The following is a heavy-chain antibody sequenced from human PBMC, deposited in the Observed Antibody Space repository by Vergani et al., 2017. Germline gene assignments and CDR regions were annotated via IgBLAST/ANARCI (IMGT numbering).Heavy chain of an antibody. CDR2: INPSGGHT. CDR3: ARGDYGILTGYRY. CDR1: GYTFSNYY. Sequence: QVQVVQSGAEVKKSGASVKVSCKTSGYTFSNYYMHWVRQAPGQGLDWMGIINPSGGHTNYAQKFQGRVTMTRDTSTSKVYMELSSLRSEDTAIYYCARGDYGILTGYRYWGQGTLVTVSA. J-gene: IGHJ4*02. V-gene: IGHV1-46*03. D-gene: IGHD3-9*01.